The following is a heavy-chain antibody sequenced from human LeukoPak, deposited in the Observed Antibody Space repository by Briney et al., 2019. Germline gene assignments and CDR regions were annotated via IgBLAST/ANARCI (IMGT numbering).Heavy chain of an antibody. J-gene: IGHJ4*02. D-gene: IGHD3-22*01. CDR2: ISGSGGST. V-gene: IGHV3-23*01. Sequence: ETLSLTCTVSGGSISSSSYYWGWVRQAPGKGLEWVSAISGSGGSTYYADSVKGRFTISRDNSKNTLYLQMNSLRAEDTAVYYCAKCGAYDSRYYFDYWGQGTLVTVSS. CDR3: AKCGAYDSRYYFDY. CDR1: GGSISSSSYY.